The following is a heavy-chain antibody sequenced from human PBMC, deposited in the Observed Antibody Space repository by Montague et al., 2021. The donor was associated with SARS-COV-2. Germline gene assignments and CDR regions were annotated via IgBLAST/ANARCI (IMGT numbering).Heavy chain of an antibody. J-gene: IGHJ4*01. CDR1: GGSFSGYH. CDR3: ARGGRQWLVIDPRYYFDY. V-gene: IGHV4-34*01. CDR2: INHSGST. D-gene: IGHD6-19*01. Sequence: SETLSLTCAVYGGSFSGYHWSWIRQPPGKGLERIGEINHSGSTNYNPSLKSRVTISVDTSKNQFSLKLSSVTAADTAVYYCARGGRQWLVIDPRYYFDYWGQGTLVTVSS.